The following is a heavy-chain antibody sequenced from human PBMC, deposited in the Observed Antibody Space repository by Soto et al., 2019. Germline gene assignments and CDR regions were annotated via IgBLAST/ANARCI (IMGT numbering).Heavy chain of an antibody. CDR1: GFTVSSNY. J-gene: IGHJ2*01. V-gene: IGHV3-66*02. CDR2: IYSGGST. CDR3: ARETEYWYFDL. Sequence: GGSLRLSCAASGFTVSSNYMSWVRQAPGKGLEWVSVIYSGGSTYYADSVKGRFTISRDNSKNTLYLQMNSLRAEDTAVYYCARETEYWYFDLWGRGTLVTVSS. D-gene: IGHD1-1*01.